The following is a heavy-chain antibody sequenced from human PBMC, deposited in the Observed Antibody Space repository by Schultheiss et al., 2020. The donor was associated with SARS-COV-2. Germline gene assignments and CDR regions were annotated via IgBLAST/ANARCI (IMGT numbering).Heavy chain of an antibody. J-gene: IGHJ4*02. CDR3: AKDHSRVDFDWLLPHGAAGCY. V-gene: IGHV3-30-3*01. D-gene: IGHD3-9*01. Sequence: GGSLRLSCAASGFTFSSYAMHWVRQAPGKGLEWVAVISYDGSNKYYADSVKGRFTISRDNSKNTLYLQMNSLRAEDTAVYYCAKDHSRVDFDWLLPHGAAGCYWCQGTLVTVSS. CDR1: GFTFSSYA. CDR2: ISYDGSNK.